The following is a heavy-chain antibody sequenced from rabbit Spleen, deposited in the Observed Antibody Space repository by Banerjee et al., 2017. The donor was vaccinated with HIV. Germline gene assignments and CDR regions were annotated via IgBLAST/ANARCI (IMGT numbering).Heavy chain of an antibody. CDR1: GVSFSGDSY. CDR3: ARGGSYYVLDL. V-gene: IGHV1S45*01. D-gene: IGHD8-1*01. J-gene: IGHJ4*01. CDR2: IDAGSSGFT. Sequence: QEQLVESGGGLVKPGASLTLICTASGVSFSGDSYMCWVRQAPGKGLEWIACIDAGSSGFTYFANWAKGRFTISSHNAQNTLYLQLNSLTAADTATYFCARGGSYYVLDLWGPGTLVTVS.